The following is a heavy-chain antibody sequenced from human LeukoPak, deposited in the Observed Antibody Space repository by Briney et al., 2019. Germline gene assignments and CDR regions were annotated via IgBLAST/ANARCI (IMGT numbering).Heavy chain of an antibody. V-gene: IGHV7-4-1*02. CDR3: AREVRAFDY. J-gene: IGHJ4*02. D-gene: IGHD4-11*01. CDR2: INTNTGNP. Sequence: ASVKVSCKASGYTFTRYYMHWVRQAPGQGLEWMGWINTNTGNPTYAQGFTGRFVFSLDTSVSTAYLQISSLKAEDTAVYYCAREVRAFDYWGQGTLVTVSS. CDR1: GYTFTRYY.